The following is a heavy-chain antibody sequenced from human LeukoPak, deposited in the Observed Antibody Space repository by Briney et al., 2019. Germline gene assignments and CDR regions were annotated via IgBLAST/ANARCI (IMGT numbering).Heavy chain of an antibody. CDR1: GFTFSSYS. D-gene: IGHD3-22*01. CDR3: ARDFYDSSGYYYVVDYFDY. Sequence: GGSLRLSCAASGFTFSSYSMNWVRQAPGKGLEWVSYISSSSSTIYYADSVKGRFTISRDNAKNSLYLQMNSLRAEDTAVYYCARDFYDSSGYYYVVDYFDYWGQGTLVTVSS. J-gene: IGHJ4*02. V-gene: IGHV3-48*01. CDR2: ISSSSSTI.